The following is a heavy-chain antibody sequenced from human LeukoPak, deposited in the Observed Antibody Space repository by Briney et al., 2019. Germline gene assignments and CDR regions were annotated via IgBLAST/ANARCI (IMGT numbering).Heavy chain of an antibody. D-gene: IGHD3-22*01. V-gene: IGHV3-30*04. Sequence: GGSLRLSCAASGFTFSSYAMHWVRQAPGKGLEWVAVISYDGSNKYYADSVKGRFTISRDNSKNTLYLQMNSLRAEDTAVYYCARDLQGYYDSSGYSLGYWGQGTLVTVSS. CDR1: GFTFSSYA. J-gene: IGHJ4*02. CDR3: ARDLQGYYDSSGYSLGY. CDR2: ISYDGSNK.